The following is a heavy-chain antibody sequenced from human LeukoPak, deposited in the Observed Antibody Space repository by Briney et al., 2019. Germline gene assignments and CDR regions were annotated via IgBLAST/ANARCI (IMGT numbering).Heavy chain of an antibody. CDR1: GYTFTSYD. Sequence: ASVKVSCKASGYTFTSYDINWVRQATGQGLEWMGWMNPNSGNTGYAQKFQGRVTMTRNTSISTAYMELSSLRSEDTAVYYCARGAPRGQLELHYFDYWGQGTLVTVSS. V-gene: IGHV1-8*01. D-gene: IGHD1-7*01. J-gene: IGHJ4*02. CDR2: MNPNSGNT. CDR3: ARGAPRGQLELHYFDY.